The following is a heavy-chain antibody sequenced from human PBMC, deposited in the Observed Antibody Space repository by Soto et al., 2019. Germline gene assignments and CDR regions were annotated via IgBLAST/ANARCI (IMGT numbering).Heavy chain of an antibody. CDR3: TRGETPIAY. J-gene: IGHJ4*02. D-gene: IGHD1-26*01. CDR2: ISAYNGNT. Sequence: QVQLVQSGAEVKKPGASVKVSCKASGYTFTNFGISWVRQAPGQGLEWMGWISAYNGNTNYAQKFQGRVTMTTDTSTNTDYMEVRPLRFDETAVYYCTRGETPIAYWCKGTLLSLSS. CDR1: GYTFTNFG. V-gene: IGHV1-18*01.